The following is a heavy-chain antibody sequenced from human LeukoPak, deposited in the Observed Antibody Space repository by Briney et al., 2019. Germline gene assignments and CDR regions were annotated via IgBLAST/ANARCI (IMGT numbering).Heavy chain of an antibody. D-gene: IGHD3-3*01. Sequence: PGGSLRLSCAASRFSFSNHSMNWVRQAPRKGLEWVSYISNSGSAKYYAASVKGRFTISRDNGKNSLYLQMNSLRAEDTAVYYCARMSGSRLPGNWGQGTLVTVSS. CDR3: ARMSGSRLPGN. V-gene: IGHV3-48*01. CDR2: ISNSGSAK. J-gene: IGHJ4*02. CDR1: RFSFSNHS.